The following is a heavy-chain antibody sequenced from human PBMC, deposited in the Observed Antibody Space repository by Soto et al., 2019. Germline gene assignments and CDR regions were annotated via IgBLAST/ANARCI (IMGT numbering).Heavy chain of an antibody. Sequence: QVQLVQSGAEVKKPGASVKVSCKASGYTFTTFGISWVRQAPGQGLEWMGWISAYNGYTNYAQKLQGRVTMTTDTSMSTAYMELRSLRSDDTAVYYCARDPTIFGVVQNYGMDVWGQGTTVTVSS. V-gene: IGHV1-18*01. CDR1: GYTFTTFG. CDR2: ISAYNGYT. J-gene: IGHJ6*02. CDR3: ARDPTIFGVVQNYGMDV. D-gene: IGHD3-3*01.